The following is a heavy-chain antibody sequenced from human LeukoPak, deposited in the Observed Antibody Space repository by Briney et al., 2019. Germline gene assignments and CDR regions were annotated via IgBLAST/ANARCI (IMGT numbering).Heavy chain of an antibody. CDR3: ARDIYSIAE. V-gene: IGHV3-74*01. CDR1: GFTVNNYY. CDR2: IHTDGDTS. Sequence: GGSLRLSCAASGFTVNNYYIRWVRQAPGRGLVWVSLIHTDGDTSNYADSVKGRFTISRDNAKNTVYLQMNSLRVEDTAVYYCARDIYSIAEWCQVSLVTVSS. D-gene: IGHD1-26*01. J-gene: IGHJ4*02.